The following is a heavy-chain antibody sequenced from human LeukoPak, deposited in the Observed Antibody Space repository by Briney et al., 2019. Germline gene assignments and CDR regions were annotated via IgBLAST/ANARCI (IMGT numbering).Heavy chain of an antibody. Sequence: PSETLSLTCAVSGGSISSGGYSWSWVRQAPGKGLEWVSAISGSGGSTYYADSVKGRFTISRDNSKNTLYLQMNSLRAEDTAVYYCAKKAVAGTFNPLRYYYGMDVWGQGTTVTVSS. V-gene: IGHV3-23*01. CDR2: ISGSGGST. CDR1: GGSISSGGYS. CDR3: AKKAVAGTFNPLRYYYGMDV. J-gene: IGHJ6*02. D-gene: IGHD6-19*01.